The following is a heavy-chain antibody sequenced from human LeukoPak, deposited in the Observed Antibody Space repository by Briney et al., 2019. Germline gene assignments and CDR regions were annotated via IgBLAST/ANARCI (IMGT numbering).Heavy chain of an antibody. CDR2: ISSSGSYI. J-gene: IGHJ4*02. CDR1: RFTFSSYS. Sequence: PGGSLRLSCAASRFTFSSYSMNWVRQAPGKGLEWVSSISSSGSYIYYADSVKGRFTISRDNSKNTLYLQMNSLRAEDTAIYYCARDYTGLDFWGQGSLVIVSS. V-gene: IGHV3-21*04. D-gene: IGHD4-11*01. CDR3: ARDYTGLDF.